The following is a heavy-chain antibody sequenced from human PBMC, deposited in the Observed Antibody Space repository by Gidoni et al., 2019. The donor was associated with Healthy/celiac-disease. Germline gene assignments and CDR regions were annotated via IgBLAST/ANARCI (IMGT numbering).Heavy chain of an antibody. CDR3: ARVSDADRVPDAVSLWFGELSATDAFDI. CDR2: ISAYNGNT. V-gene: IGHV1-18*01. J-gene: IGHJ3*02. Sequence: QVQLVQSGAEVKKPGASVKVSCKASGYTFTSYGISWGRQAPGQGLEWMGWISAYNGNTNYAQKLQGRVTMTTDTSTSTAYMELRSLRSDDTAVYYCARVSDADRVPDAVSLWFGELSATDAFDIWGQGTMVTVSS. D-gene: IGHD3-10*01. CDR1: GYTFTSYG.